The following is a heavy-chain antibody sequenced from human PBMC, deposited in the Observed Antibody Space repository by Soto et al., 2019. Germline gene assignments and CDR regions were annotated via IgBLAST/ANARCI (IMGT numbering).Heavy chain of an antibody. CDR2: IYNDGSYT. D-gene: IGHD3-10*01. J-gene: IGHJ4*02. CDR1: GFIFKMYW. V-gene: IGHV3-74*01. Sequence: GGSLRLSCAASGFIFKMYWMHWVRQTPGKGLVWISRIYNDGSYTDYADSVKGRFTISRDNVNDTLYLQMNNLRAEDSGLYYCTRGPRPISTGTGAYWGQGTQVTVS. CDR3: TRGPRPISTGTGAY.